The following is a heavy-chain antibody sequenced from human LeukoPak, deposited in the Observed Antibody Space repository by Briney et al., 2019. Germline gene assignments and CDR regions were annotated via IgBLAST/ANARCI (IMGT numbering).Heavy chain of an antibody. CDR1: GGSTSSSSHY. CDR3: ARRLSTYYFDH. J-gene: IGHJ4*02. V-gene: IGHV4-39*01. Sequence: PSETLSLTCTVSGGSTSSSSHYWGWIRQPPGKGLEWIGSIHYSGSTYYNPSLKSRITVSVDTSNSQFSLKLTSVTAADTAVYHCARRLSTYYFDHWGQGTLVTVSS. CDR2: IHYSGST. D-gene: IGHD3-3*02.